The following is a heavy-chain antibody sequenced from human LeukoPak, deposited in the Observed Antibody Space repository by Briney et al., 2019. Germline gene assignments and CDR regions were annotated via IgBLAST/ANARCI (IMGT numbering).Heavy chain of an antibody. V-gene: IGHV3-30*02. D-gene: IGHD3-22*01. CDR3: ARNSDYYDYSPQSV. CDR2: IHYDGSNN. CDR1: GFTFSSYA. J-gene: IGHJ4*02. Sequence: GGSLRLSCAASGFTFSSYAMHWVRQAPGKGLEWVAFIHYDGSNNYYADSVRGRFLISRDNSKNMLFLQMNSLIIEDTAVYYCARNSDYYDYSPQSVWGQGTLVIVS.